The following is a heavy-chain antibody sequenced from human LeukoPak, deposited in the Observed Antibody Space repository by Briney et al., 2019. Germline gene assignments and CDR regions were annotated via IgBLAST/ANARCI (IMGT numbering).Heavy chain of an antibody. Sequence: PGGSLRLSCAASGFTFSSYAMNWVRQAPGKGLEWVSSISSSSSYIYYADSVKGRFTISRDNAKNSLYLQMNSLRAEDTAVYYCARSGSSDAFDIWGQGTMVTVSS. J-gene: IGHJ3*02. V-gene: IGHV3-21*01. D-gene: IGHD1-26*01. CDR1: GFTFSSYA. CDR3: ARSGSSDAFDI. CDR2: ISSSSSYI.